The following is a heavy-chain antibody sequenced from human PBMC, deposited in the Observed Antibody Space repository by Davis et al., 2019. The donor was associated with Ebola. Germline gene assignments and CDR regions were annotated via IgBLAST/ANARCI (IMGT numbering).Heavy chain of an antibody. Sequence: GESLKISCAASGFTFTHFALSWVRQAPGKGLEWVSAIIGTGGSTYYADSVKVRFTVSRDNSKNTIYLQMNSLRAEDTALYYCAKDTLPQYNIGYFDYWGQGTLVTVSS. D-gene: IGHD1-1*01. CDR1: GFTFTHFA. J-gene: IGHJ4*02. CDR2: IIGTGGST. V-gene: IGHV3-23*01. CDR3: AKDTLPQYNIGYFDY.